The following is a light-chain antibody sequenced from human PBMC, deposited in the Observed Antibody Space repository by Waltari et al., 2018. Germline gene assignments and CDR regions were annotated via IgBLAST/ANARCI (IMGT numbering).Light chain of an antibody. Sequence: IVLTQSPGTLPLSPGARAPPSCRASQSVSRSLAWYQQKPGQAPKLLIYGASTRATGIPDRFTGSGSGTDFSLTISSLEPEDFAIYFCQHYVRLPATFGQGTKVEIK. J-gene: IGKJ1*01. CDR2: GAS. CDR1: QSVSRS. V-gene: IGKV3-20*01. CDR3: QHYVRLPAT.